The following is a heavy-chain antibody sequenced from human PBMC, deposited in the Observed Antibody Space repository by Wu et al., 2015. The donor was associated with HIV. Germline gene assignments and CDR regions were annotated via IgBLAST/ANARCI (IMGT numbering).Heavy chain of an antibody. V-gene: IGHV1-69*12. CDR1: GGTFSSYA. D-gene: IGHD3-22*01. CDR3: ARDNSPYRHYYDSSGTFDY. J-gene: IGHJ4*02. Sequence: QVQLVQSGAEVKKPGSSVKVSCKASGGTFSSYAISWVRQAPGQGLEWMGGIIPIFGTANYAQKFQGRVTITADESTSTAYMELSSLRSEDTAVYYCARDNSPYRHYYDSSGTFDYWGQGTLVTVSS. CDR2: IIPIFGTA.